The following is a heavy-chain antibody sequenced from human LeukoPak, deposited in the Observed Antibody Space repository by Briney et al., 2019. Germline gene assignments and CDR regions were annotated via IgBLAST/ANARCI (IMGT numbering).Heavy chain of an antibody. D-gene: IGHD3-10*01. J-gene: IGHJ6*02. V-gene: IGHV3-23*01. CDR1: GFTFSSYA. CDR2: ISGSGVTI. CDR3: AKGLYYYGSGYYSNTYFYAMDV. Sequence: PGGSLRLSCAASGFTFSSYAMNWVRQAPGKGLEWVSAISGSGVTIYYADSVKGRFTISRDNSKNTLYLQMNSLGAGDTAVYYCAKGLYYYGSGYYSNTYFYAMDVWGQGTTVTVSS.